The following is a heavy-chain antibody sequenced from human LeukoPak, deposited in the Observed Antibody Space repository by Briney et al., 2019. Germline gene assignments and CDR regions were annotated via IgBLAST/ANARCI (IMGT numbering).Heavy chain of an antibody. J-gene: IGHJ4*02. D-gene: IGHD1-14*01. Sequence: SETLSLTCTVSGGSISSSSYYWGWIRQPPGKGLERIGSIYYSGSTYYNPSLKSRVTISVDTSKNQFSLKLNSVTAADTAVYFCARASTTFDDWGQGTLVTVSS. CDR3: ARASTTFDD. CDR1: GGSISSSSYY. CDR2: IYYSGST. V-gene: IGHV4-39*07.